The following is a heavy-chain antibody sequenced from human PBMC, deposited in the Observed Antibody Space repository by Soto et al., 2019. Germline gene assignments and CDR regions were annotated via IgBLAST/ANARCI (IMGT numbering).Heavy chain of an antibody. J-gene: IGHJ4*02. V-gene: IGHV3-64D*06. Sequence: LRLSCSVSGFTFSSYYMHWVRQAPGKGLEYAASISSNGGSTYYADSVKGRFTISRDNSKNTLYLQMSSLRIEDTAVYYCVKDRWVDYWGQGTLVTVS. CDR2: ISSNGGST. CDR1: GFTFSSYY. CDR3: VKDRWVDY. D-gene: IGHD1-26*01.